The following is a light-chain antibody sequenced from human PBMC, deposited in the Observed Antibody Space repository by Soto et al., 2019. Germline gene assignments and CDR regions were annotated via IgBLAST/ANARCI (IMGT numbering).Light chain of an antibody. CDR3: QQYGSSPPGVT. CDR2: GAS. V-gene: IGKV3-20*01. Sequence: EIVLTQSPGTLSLSPGERATLSCRASQSVSSSYIAWYQQKPGQAPRLLIYGASSRATGIPDRFSGSGSGTDFTLTISRLEPEDFAVYYCQQYGSSPPGVTFGPGTKVDIK. J-gene: IGKJ3*01. CDR1: QSVSSSY.